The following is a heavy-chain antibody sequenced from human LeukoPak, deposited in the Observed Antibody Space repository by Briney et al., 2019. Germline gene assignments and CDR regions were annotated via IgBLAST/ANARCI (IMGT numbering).Heavy chain of an antibody. V-gene: IGHV4-31*03. Sequence: RTSETLSLTCTVSGGSISSGGYYWSWIRQHPGKGLEWIGYIYYSGSTYYNPSLKSRVTISVDTSKNQFSLKLSSVTAADTAVYYCARGGPEASYYYGSGSYFWFDPWGQGTLVTVSS. CDR2: IYYSGST. CDR3: ARGGPEASYYYGSGSYFWFDP. J-gene: IGHJ5*02. D-gene: IGHD3-10*01. CDR1: GGSISSGGYY.